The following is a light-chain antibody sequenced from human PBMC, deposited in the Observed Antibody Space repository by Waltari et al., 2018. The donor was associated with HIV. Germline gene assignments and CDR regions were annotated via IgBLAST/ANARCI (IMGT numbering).Light chain of an antibody. V-gene: IGLV1-47*01. CDR3: AAWGDSLTSFV. CDR1: SSNIGSNY. J-gene: IGLJ1*01. Sequence: QSVLPQPPSASETPGQRVTISCSVGSSNIGSNYVYWYQHLPGTAPKLLIYRNNQRPSGVPDRFSGSKSGTSASLAISGLRSEDEADYYCAAWGDSLTSFVFGTGTKVTVL. CDR2: RNN.